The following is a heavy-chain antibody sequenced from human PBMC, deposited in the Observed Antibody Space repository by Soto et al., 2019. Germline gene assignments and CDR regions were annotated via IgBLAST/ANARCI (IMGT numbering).Heavy chain of an antibody. D-gene: IGHD1-1*01. CDR3: ARRGAYNWNDNVDY. J-gene: IGHJ4*02. CDR1: GGSSISSSYY. Sequence: SETLSLTCTVSGGSSISSSYYWGWIRQPPGKVLEWIGSIFYTGSTYHNPSLKSRVTISVDTSKNQFSLKLSSVTAADTAVYYCARRGAYNWNDNVDYWGQGTLVTVSS. V-gene: IGHV4-39*01. CDR2: IFYTGST.